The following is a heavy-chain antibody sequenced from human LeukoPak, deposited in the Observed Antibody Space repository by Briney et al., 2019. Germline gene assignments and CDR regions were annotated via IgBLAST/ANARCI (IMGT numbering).Heavy chain of an antibody. Sequence: LSLTHKIAERRVSSSSRYWGWICRHPRKGLEWIGTIYYSGSTYYNPSLKSRVTISVDTSKNQFSLKLSSVTAADTAVYYCARIILCRGGSCLDYWGQGTLVTVSS. CDR2: IYYSGST. CDR3: ARIILCRGGSCLDY. D-gene: IGHD2-15*01. CDR1: ERRVSSSSRY. V-gene: IGHV4-39*01. J-gene: IGHJ4*02.